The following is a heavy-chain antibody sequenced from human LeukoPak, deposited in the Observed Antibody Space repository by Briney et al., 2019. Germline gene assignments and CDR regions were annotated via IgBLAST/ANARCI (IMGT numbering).Heavy chain of an antibody. Sequence: PGGSLRLSCAASGFTFSSYSMNWVRQAPGKGLEWVSSISSSSSYIYYADSVKGRFTISRDNSKNTLYLQMNSLRAEDTAVYYCARDRGTAAAGADYYYYGMDVWGQGTTVTVSS. J-gene: IGHJ6*02. D-gene: IGHD6-13*01. CDR2: ISSSSSYI. V-gene: IGHV3-21*01. CDR3: ARDRGTAAAGADYYYYGMDV. CDR1: GFTFSSYS.